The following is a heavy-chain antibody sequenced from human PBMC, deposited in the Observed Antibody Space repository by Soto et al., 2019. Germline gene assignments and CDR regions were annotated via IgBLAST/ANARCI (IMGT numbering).Heavy chain of an antibody. Sequence: PGGSLRLSCVASGFTFGSRAMSWVRQAPGGGLEWVSTITDTGGDTKYADSVRGRFTISRDNSKNTLYLQMSSLRAEDSAVYYCASWLEREHAYDIWGLGTMVTVSS. J-gene: IGHJ3*02. CDR3: ASWLEREHAYDI. V-gene: IGHV3-23*01. CDR2: ITDTGGDT. D-gene: IGHD1-1*01. CDR1: GFTFGSRA.